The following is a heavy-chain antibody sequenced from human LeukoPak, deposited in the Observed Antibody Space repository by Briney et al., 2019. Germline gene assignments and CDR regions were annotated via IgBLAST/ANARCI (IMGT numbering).Heavy chain of an antibody. V-gene: IGHV1-2*02. CDR2: INPNSGGT. CDR3: ARVQSSSWYPDY. D-gene: IGHD6-13*01. J-gene: IGHJ4*02. Sequence: ASVKVSCKASGYTFTSYDINWVRQATGQGLEWMGWINPNSGGTNYAQKFQGRVTMTRDTSISTAYMELSRLRSDDTAVYYCARVQSSSWYPDYWGQGTLVTVSS. CDR1: GYTFTSYD.